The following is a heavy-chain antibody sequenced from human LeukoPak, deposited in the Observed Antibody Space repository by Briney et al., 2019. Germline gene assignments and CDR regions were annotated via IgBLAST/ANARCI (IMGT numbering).Heavy chain of an antibody. CDR1: GFTFSDYY. CDR2: ISSSGSTI. J-gene: IGHJ4*02. Sequence: PGGSLRLSCAASGFTFSDYYMSWIRQAPGKGLEWVSYISSSGSTIYYADSVKGRFTISRDNAKNSLYLQMNSLRAEDTAVYYCAKAYGSGNYHNYFDYWGQGTLVTVSS. D-gene: IGHD3-10*01. V-gene: IGHV3-11*01. CDR3: AKAYGSGNYHNYFDY.